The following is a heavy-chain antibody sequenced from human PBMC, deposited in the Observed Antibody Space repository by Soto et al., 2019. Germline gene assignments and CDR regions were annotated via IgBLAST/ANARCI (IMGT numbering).Heavy chain of an antibody. J-gene: IGHJ3*01. CDR3: ARESTVVNLRTFDV. CDR2: IYNSGST. D-gene: IGHD2-15*01. Sequence: SETRSLTCTVAGGSLSSYFCSWFGQPAGKGLEWSGRIYNSGSTNYNPSLKTRVTMSVDTSKTQFSLKLSSVTAADTGVYYCARESTVVNLRTFDVCGQATMVT. CDR1: GGSLSSYF. V-gene: IGHV4-4*07.